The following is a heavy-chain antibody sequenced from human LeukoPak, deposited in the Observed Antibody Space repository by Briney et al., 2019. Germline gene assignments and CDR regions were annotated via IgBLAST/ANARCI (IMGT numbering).Heavy chain of an antibody. D-gene: IGHD3-22*01. V-gene: IGHV3-23*01. CDR3: AKDLTYYYDSTGYYFDY. J-gene: IGHJ4*02. CDR2: ISGSGGTT. Sequence: GGSLRLSCAASGFTFSSYAMSWVRQAPGKGLELVSGISGSGGTTYYADSVKGRFTISRDNSKNTLYLQLNSLRAEDTAIYYCAKDLTYYYDSTGYYFDYWGQGTLVTVSS. CDR1: GFTFSSYA.